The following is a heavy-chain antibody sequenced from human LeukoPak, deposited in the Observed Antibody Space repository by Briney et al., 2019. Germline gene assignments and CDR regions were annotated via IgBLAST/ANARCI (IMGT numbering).Heavy chain of an antibody. CDR2: IYYSGST. D-gene: IGHD3-10*01. V-gene: IGHV4-59*11. CDR1: GGSINNHY. CDR3: ARGRDQYGSGDS. Sequence: SETLSLTCTVSGGSINNHYWSWIRQPPGKGPEWIGYIYYSGSTNYDPSLKSRVTISVDTSKNQFSLKLSSMTAADTAVYYCARGRDQYGSGDSWGQGTLVTVSS. J-gene: IGHJ4*02.